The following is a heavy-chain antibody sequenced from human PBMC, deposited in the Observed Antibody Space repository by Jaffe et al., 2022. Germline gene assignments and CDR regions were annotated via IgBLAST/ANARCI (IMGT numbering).Heavy chain of an antibody. D-gene: IGHD3-3*01. Sequence: EVQLVESGGGLVQPGRSLRLSCAASGFTFDDYAMHWVRQAPGKGLEWVSGISWNSGSIGYADSVKGRFTISRDNAKNSLYLQMNSLRAEDTALYYCAKAGFLEWSEYLPYYFDYWGQGTLVTVSS. V-gene: IGHV3-9*01. J-gene: IGHJ4*02. CDR2: ISWNSGSI. CDR3: AKAGFLEWSEYLPYYFDY. CDR1: GFTFDDYA.